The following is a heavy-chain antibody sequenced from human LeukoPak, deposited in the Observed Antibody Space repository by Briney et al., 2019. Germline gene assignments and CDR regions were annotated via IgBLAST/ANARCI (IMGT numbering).Heavy chain of an antibody. CDR1: GFTFSDYY. CDR2: SRSGGSAI. Sequence: GGSLRLSCAASGFTFSDYYTSWIRQAPGKGLEWVSYSRSGGSAIYYADSVKGRFTISRDNAKNSVYLQMNSLRAEDTAVYYCATTRYSSASYSVYWGQGTLVTVSS. V-gene: IGHV3-11*04. J-gene: IGHJ4*02. CDR3: ATTRYSSASYSVY. D-gene: IGHD6-19*01.